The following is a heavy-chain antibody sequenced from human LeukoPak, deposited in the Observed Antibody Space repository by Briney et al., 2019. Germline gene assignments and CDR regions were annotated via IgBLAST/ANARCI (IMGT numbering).Heavy chain of an antibody. CDR1: GLSLSNYG. CDR3: AKAVRLAYGTGYYSFDY. D-gene: IGHD3/OR15-3a*01. CDR2: ISYDGSNR. Sequence: GGSLRLSCAASGLSLSNYGMHWVRQAPGKGLEWVAVISYDGSNRYYADSVKGRFTTSRDSSKHTLYLQMNSLRAEDTAVYYCAKAVRLAYGTGYYSFDYWGQGTLVTVSS. V-gene: IGHV3-30*18. J-gene: IGHJ4*02.